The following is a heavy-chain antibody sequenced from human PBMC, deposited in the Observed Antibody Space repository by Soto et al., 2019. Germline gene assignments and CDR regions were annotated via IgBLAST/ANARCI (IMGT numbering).Heavy chain of an antibody. CDR3: ARAGHYYDSSGYAN. J-gene: IGHJ4*02. D-gene: IGHD3-22*01. CDR1: GYTFGTSG. V-gene: IGHV1-18*01. Sequence: QVKLVQSGAEVKKPGTSMKVSCKASGYTFGTSGISWIRQAPGQGLEWMGWISAYNGNTNYAQKLQDRVNMTTDTSTNTADLELKRLRSDATAVYYCARAGHYYDSSGYANWGQGTLVTVSS. CDR2: ISAYNGNT.